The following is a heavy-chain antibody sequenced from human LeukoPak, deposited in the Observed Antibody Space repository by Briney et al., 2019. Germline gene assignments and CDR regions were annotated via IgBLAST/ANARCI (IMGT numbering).Heavy chain of an antibody. CDR1: GFTVSSNC. CDR3: ARAPYYYDSSGYLYYYGMDV. V-gene: IGHV3-53*01. Sequence: GGSLRLSCAASGFTVSSNCMSWVRQAPGKGLEWVSVIYSGGSTYYADSVKGRFTISRDNSKNTLYLQMNSLRAEDTAVYYCARAPYYYDSSGYLYYYGMDVWGQGTTVTVSS. J-gene: IGHJ6*02. CDR2: IYSGGST. D-gene: IGHD3-22*01.